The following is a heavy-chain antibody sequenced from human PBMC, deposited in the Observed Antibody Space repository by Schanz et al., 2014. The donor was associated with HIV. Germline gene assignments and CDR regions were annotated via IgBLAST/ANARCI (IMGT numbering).Heavy chain of an antibody. J-gene: IGHJ4*02. V-gene: IGHV3-23*01. Sequence: VQLLESGGGLVQPGGSRRLSCAASGFTFSNYAMSWVRQAPGKGLEWVSAISGSSITYSADSVKGRFTISRDNSKNTLYLQMNSLRAEDTAVYYCAKRIIFGVVFPANFDYWGQGTLVTVSS. CDR3: AKRIIFGVVFPANFDY. CDR2: ISGSSIT. D-gene: IGHD3-3*01. CDR1: GFTFSNYA.